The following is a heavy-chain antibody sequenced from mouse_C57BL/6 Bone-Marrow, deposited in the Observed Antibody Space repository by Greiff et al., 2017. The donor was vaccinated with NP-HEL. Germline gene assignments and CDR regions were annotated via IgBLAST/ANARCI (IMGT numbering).Heavy chain of an antibody. CDR2: INPSTGGT. J-gene: IGHJ4*01. D-gene: IGHD1-1*01. V-gene: IGHV1-42*01. CDR3: ARNDYDWVDY. CDR1: GYSFTGYY. Sequence: VQLQQSGPELVKPGASVKISCKASGYSFTGYYMNWVKQSPEKSLEWIGEINPSTGGTTYNQKFTAKATLTVDKSSSTAYMQLKSLTSEDSAVYYCARNDYDWVDYWGQGTSVTVSS.